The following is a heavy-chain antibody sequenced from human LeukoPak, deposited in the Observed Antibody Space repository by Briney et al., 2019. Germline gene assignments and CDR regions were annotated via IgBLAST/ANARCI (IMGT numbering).Heavy chain of an antibody. V-gene: IGHV1-69*13. D-gene: IGHD1-26*01. CDR2: IIPIFGTA. CDR3: ARGKEKKCGGLWSCYYCGMDV. J-gene: IGHJ6*02. Sequence: SVKLSCTASGGTFSSYAISWVRQAPGQGLEWMGGIIPIFGTANYAQKFQGRVTITADESTSTAYMELSSLRSEDTAVYYCARGKEKKCGGLWSCYYCGMDVWGQGTTVTVSS. CDR1: GGTFSSYA.